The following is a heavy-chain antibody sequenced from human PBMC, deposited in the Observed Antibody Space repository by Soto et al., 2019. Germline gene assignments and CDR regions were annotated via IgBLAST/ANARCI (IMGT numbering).Heavy chain of an antibody. J-gene: IGHJ4*02. CDR2: IWYGGSNK. D-gene: IGHD3-3*01. CDR1: GFTFSSYG. Sequence: GGSLRLSCAASGFTFSSYGMHWVRQAPGKGLEWVAVIWYGGSNKYYADSVKGRFTISRDNSKNTLYLQMNSLRAEDTAVYYCAKELRFLEWLLASFDYWGQGTLVTVSS. V-gene: IGHV3-33*06. CDR3: AKELRFLEWLLASFDY.